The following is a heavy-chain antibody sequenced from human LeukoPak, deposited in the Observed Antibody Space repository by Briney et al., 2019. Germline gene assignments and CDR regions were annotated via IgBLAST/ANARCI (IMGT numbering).Heavy chain of an antibody. V-gene: IGHV3-23*01. CDR3: AKGKYSSGGVPDY. D-gene: IGHD6-19*01. Sequence: GGSLGLSCVASEFTFSSHAMNWVRQAPGKGLEWVSSISGGGESTYYADSVKGRFTVSRDNSKNTLYLQINSLRGEDTAVYYCAKGKYSSGGVPDYWGQGALVTVSS. CDR1: EFTFSSHA. CDR2: ISGGGEST. J-gene: IGHJ4*02.